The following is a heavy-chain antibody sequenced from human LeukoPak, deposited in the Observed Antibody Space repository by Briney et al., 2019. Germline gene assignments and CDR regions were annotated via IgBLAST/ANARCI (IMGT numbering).Heavy chain of an antibody. J-gene: IGHJ5*02. D-gene: IGHD3-10*01. CDR1: GFTFSDYY. CDR2: ISSSSTYS. CDR3: ERVMIWSVNWFDP. V-gene: IGHV3-11*06. Sequence: GGSLRLSCVASGFTFSDYYMSWIRQAPGKGLGWVSYISSSSTYSSYADSVKGRFTISRDNAKNSLYLQMNSLRAEDTAVYYCERVMIWSVNWFDPWGQGTLVTVSS.